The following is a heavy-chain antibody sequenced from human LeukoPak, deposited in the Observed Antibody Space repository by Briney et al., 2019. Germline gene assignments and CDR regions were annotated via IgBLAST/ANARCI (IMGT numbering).Heavy chain of an antibody. J-gene: IGHJ3*02. Sequence: PGGSLRLSCAPSGLTFSSNDMRCVRQGTGKGLEWVSAIGTAGDTYYPGYVKGRLVTSRENAKNSLYLQMNSLRVGDTAVYYCARGRGWGTFDIWGQGTMVTVSS. D-gene: IGHD2-8*02. CDR3: ARGRGWGTFDI. CDR2: IGTAGDT. CDR1: GLTFSSND. V-gene: IGHV3-13*04.